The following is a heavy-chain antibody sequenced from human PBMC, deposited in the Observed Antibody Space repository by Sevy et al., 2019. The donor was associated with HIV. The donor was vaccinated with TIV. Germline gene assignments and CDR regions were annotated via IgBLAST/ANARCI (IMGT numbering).Heavy chain of an antibody. CDR2: IRYDGSNK. J-gene: IGHJ4*02. CDR1: GFTFSTYG. Sequence: GGSLRLSCAASGFTFSTYGMHWVRQAPGKGLEWVAFIRYDGSNKYYPDSVKGGLTISRDNSKNTLYLQMNSLRPEDTAVYYCAKDPDRSSSWYDYWGQGTLVTVSS. D-gene: IGHD6-13*01. V-gene: IGHV3-30*02. CDR3: AKDPDRSSSWYDY.